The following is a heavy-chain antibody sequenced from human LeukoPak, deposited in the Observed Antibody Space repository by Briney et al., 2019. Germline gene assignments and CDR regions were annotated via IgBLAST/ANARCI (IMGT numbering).Heavy chain of an antibody. CDR3: ARESDYSNYYYYYGMDV. Sequence: PGGSLRLSCAASGFTFSSYAMSWVRQAPGKGLVWVSRINSDGSSTSYADSVKGRFTISRDNAKNTLYLQMNSLRAEDTAVYYCARESDYSNYYYYYGMDVWGQGTTVTVSS. CDR1: GFTFSSYA. CDR2: INSDGSST. J-gene: IGHJ6*02. D-gene: IGHD4-11*01. V-gene: IGHV3-74*01.